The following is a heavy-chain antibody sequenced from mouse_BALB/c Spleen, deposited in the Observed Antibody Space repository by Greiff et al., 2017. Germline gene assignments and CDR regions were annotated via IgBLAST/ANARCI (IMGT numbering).Heavy chain of an antibody. V-gene: IGHV5-12-1*01. CDR3: ARQNYGNYPFDY. Sequence: EVMLVESGGGLVKPGGSLKLSCAASGFAFSSYDMSWVRQTPEKRLEWVAYISSGGGSTYYPDTVKGRFTISRDNAKNTLYLQMSSLKSEDTAMYYCARQNYGNYPFDYWGQGTTLTVSS. D-gene: IGHD2-1*01. CDR1: GFAFSSYD. CDR2: ISSGGGST. J-gene: IGHJ2*01.